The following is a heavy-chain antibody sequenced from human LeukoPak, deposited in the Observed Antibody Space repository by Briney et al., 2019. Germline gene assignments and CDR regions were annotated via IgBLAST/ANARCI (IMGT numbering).Heavy chain of an antibody. D-gene: IGHD3-10*01. CDR2: IYYSGST. J-gene: IGHJ5*02. CDR3: AREETMVRTNWFDP. CDR1: GGSISSSSYY. V-gene: IGHV4-39*07. Sequence: SETLSLTCTVSGGSISSSSYYWGWIRQPPGKGLEWIGSIYYSGSTYYNPSLKSRVTISVDTSKNQFSLKLSSVTAADTAVYYCAREETMVRTNWFDPWGQGTLVTVSS.